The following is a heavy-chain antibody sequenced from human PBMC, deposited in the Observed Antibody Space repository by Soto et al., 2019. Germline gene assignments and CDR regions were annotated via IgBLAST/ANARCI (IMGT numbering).Heavy chain of an antibody. D-gene: IGHD3-16*02. CDR2: ISAYNGNT. CDR3: ARDLTPDYDYIWGSYRSPDAFDI. V-gene: IGHV1-18*01. J-gene: IGHJ3*02. Sequence: APVKVSCKASGYTFTSYGISWVRQAPGEGLEWMGWISAYNGNTNYAQKLQGRVTMTTDTSTSTAYMELRSLRSDDTAVYYCARDLTPDYDYIWGSYRSPDAFDIWGQGTMVTVSS. CDR1: GYTFTSYG.